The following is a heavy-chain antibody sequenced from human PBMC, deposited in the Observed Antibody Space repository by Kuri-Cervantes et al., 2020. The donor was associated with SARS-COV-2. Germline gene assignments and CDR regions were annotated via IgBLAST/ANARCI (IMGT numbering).Heavy chain of an antibody. CDR1: GFTFSSYS. CDR2: ISYDGSNK. V-gene: IGHV3-30*18. J-gene: IGHJ4*02. CDR3: AKDPTYSDSSGTFDY. D-gene: IGHD3-22*01. Sequence: GGSLRLSCAASGFTFSSYSMNWVRQAPGKVLEWVAVISYDGSNKYYADSVKGRFTISRDNSKNTLYLQMNSLRAEDTAVYYCAKDPTYSDSSGTFDYWGQGTLVTVSS.